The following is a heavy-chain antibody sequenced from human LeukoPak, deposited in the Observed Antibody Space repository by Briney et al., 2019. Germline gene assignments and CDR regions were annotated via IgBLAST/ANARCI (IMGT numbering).Heavy chain of an antibody. J-gene: IGHJ6*02. Sequence: SETLSLTCAVYGGSFSGYYWSWIRQPPGKGLEWIGEINHSGSTNYNPSLKSRVTISVDTSKNQFSLKLSSVTAADTAVYYCARDRVVCSGGTCSLSGLDVWGQGTTVTVSS. CDR1: GGSFSGYY. CDR3: ARDRVVCSGGTCSLSGLDV. V-gene: IGHV4-34*01. CDR2: INHSGST. D-gene: IGHD2-15*01.